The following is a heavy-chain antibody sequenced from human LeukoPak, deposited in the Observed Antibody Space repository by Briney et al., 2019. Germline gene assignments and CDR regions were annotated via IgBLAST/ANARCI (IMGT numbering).Heavy chain of an antibody. CDR1: GGSISSYY. V-gene: IGHV4-59*08. CDR2: ISYSGST. D-gene: IGHD6-19*01. CDR3: ARRDYSSGWYYFDY. J-gene: IGHJ4*02. Sequence: SETLSLTCTVSGGSISSYYWSWIRQPLGKGLEWIGYISYSGSTNNNPSLKSRVTISVDTSKNQFSLKLSSVTAADTAVYYCARRDYSSGWYYFDYWGQGTLVTVSS.